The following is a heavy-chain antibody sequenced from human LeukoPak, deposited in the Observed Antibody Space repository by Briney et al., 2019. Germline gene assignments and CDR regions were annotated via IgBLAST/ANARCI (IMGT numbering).Heavy chain of an antibody. D-gene: IGHD3-22*01. CDR2: VNPSYGSA. V-gene: IGHV1-46*01. CDR3: ARGHYDPDGFDV. J-gene: IGHJ3*01. CDR1: GYTFTNFY. Sequence: GASVKVSCKASGYTFTNFYMHWVRQAPGQGLEWMGIVNPSYGSASYAQKFQGRVTMTRDTSTGTVYMELGSLTSEDTAVYYCARGHYDPDGFDVWGQGTMVSVSS.